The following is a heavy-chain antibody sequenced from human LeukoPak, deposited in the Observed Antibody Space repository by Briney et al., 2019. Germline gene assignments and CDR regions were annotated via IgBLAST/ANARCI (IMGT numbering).Heavy chain of an antibody. CDR2: IIPIFGTA. V-gene: IGHV1-69*05. D-gene: IGHD1-26*01. J-gene: IGHJ4*02. CDR3: ASKSIVGATEPFDY. Sequence: ASVKVSCKASGGTFSSYAISWVRQAPGQGLEWMGGIIPIFGTANYAQKFQGRVTITTDESTGTAYMELSSLRSEDTAVYYCASKSIVGATEPFDYWGQGTLVTVSS. CDR1: GGTFSSYA.